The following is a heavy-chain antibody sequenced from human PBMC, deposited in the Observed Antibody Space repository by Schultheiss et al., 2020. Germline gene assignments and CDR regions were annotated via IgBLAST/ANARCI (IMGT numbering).Heavy chain of an antibody. CDR2: ISGSGGST. Sequence: GESLKISCAAFGFTFSSYGMHWVRQAPGKGLEWVSAISGSGGSTNYADSVKGRFTISRDNAKNSLYLQMNSLRAEDTAVYYCAREGLGGDHLNWFDPWGQGTLVTVSS. D-gene: IGHD2-21*02. V-gene: IGHV3-23*01. J-gene: IGHJ5*02. CDR3: AREGLGGDHLNWFDP. CDR1: GFTFSSYG.